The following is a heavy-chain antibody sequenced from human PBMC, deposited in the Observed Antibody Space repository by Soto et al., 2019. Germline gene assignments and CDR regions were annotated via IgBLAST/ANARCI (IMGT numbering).Heavy chain of an antibody. J-gene: IGHJ5*02. CDR3: ARSLYYYGSGRTNWFDP. V-gene: IGHV3-7*05. CDR1: GFPFSSYW. D-gene: IGHD3-10*01. CDR2: IKQDGSEK. Sequence: GGSLRLSCAASGFPFSSYWMSWVRQAPGKGLEWVANIKQDGSEKYYVDSVKGRFTISRDNAKNSLYLQMNSLRAEDTAVYYCARSLYYYGSGRTNWFDPWGQGTLVTVSS.